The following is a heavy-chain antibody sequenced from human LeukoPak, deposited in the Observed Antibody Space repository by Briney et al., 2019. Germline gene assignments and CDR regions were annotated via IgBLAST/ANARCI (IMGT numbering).Heavy chain of an antibody. Sequence: ASVKVSCKASGYTFTSYYMHWVRQAPGQGLEWMGWISAYNGNTNYAQKLQGRVTMTTDTSTSTAYMELRSLRSDDTAVYYCARVERSVVRGVEFDYWGQGTLVTVSS. CDR1: GYTFTSYY. D-gene: IGHD3-10*01. CDR2: ISAYNGNT. J-gene: IGHJ4*02. CDR3: ARVERSVVRGVEFDY. V-gene: IGHV1-18*04.